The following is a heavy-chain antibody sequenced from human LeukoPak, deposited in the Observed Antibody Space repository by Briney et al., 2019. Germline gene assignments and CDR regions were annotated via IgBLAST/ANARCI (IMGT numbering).Heavy chain of an antibody. V-gene: IGHV3-7*03. Sequence: GGSLRLSCAASGFTFSSYWMSWVRQAPGKGLEWVANIKQDGSEKYYVDSVKGRFTISRDNAKNSLYLQMNSLRAEDTAVYYCARAVHSSGWFDYYYGMDVWGQGTTVTVSS. D-gene: IGHD6-19*01. CDR1: GFTFSSYW. CDR2: IKQDGSEK. CDR3: ARAVHSSGWFDYYYGMDV. J-gene: IGHJ6*02.